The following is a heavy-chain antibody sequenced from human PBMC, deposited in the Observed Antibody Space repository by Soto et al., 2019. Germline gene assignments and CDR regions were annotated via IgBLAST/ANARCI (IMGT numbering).Heavy chain of an antibody. CDR2: INPNSGGT. CDR3: ARGQLGVVSSTQPRLIRDD. CDR1: GYTFTGYY. D-gene: IGHD3-9*01. V-gene: IGHV1-2*02. Sequence: GASVKVSCTASGYTFTGYYMHWVRQAPGQGLEWMGWINPNSGGTNYAQKFQGRVTMTRDTSISTAYMELSRLRSDDTAVYYCARGQLGVVSSTQPRLIRDDWGQGTPVTV. J-gene: IGHJ4*01.